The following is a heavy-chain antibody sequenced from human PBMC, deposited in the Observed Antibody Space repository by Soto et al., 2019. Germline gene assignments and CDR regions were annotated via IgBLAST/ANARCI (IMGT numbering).Heavy chain of an antibody. D-gene: IGHD6-19*01. Sequence: ASVKVSCKASGYTFTSYAIHWVRQAPGQSLEWMGWINVGNGNTRYSQKLQGRVTITRDTSTSTVYMELSSLRSEDTTVYYCARFPGIAVADPFDYWGQGTLVTSPQ. V-gene: IGHV1-3*01. CDR1: GYTFTSYA. CDR3: ARFPGIAVADPFDY. J-gene: IGHJ4*02. CDR2: INVGNGNT.